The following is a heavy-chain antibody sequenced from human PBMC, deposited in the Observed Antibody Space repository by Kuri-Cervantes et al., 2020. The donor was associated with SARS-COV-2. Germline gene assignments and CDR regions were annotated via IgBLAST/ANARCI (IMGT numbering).Heavy chain of an antibody. V-gene: IGHV3-23*01. Sequence: GGSLRLSCAASGFTFSSYAMSWVRQAPGKGLEWFSAISGSGGSTYYADSVKGRFTISRDNSKNTLYLQMNSLRAEDTAVYYCAKDDTGDYGPTYFDYWGQGTLVTVSS. D-gene: IGHD4-17*01. CDR2: ISGSGGST. CDR1: GFTFSSYA. CDR3: AKDDTGDYGPTYFDY. J-gene: IGHJ4*02.